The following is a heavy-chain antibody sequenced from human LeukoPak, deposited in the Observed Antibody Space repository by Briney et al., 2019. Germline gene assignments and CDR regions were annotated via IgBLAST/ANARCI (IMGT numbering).Heavy chain of an antibody. CDR1: GYTFTSYY. CDR3: ARGHSSGYYTGPLDY. Sequence: ASVKVSCKASGYTFTSYYMHWVRQAPGQGLEWMAIINPSGGSTSYAQKFQGGVTMTRDTSASTVYMELYSLRSEDTAVYYCARGHSSGYYTGPLDYWGQGTLVTVSS. CDR2: INPSGGST. J-gene: IGHJ4*02. D-gene: IGHD3-22*01. V-gene: IGHV1-46*01.